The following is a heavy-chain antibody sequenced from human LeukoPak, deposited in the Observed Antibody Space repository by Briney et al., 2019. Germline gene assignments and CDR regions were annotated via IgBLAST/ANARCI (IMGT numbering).Heavy chain of an antibody. D-gene: IGHD3-16*01. Sequence: PGGSLRLSCEASGSGFTFGNFGMSWVRQAPGKGLEWLSGISGSGYYTYYADSVKGRFTISRDNSKNMLYIEMNSLRAEDTAVYYCAKDGSWGDYYFYFYMDVWGKGTTVTVSS. J-gene: IGHJ6*03. CDR2: ISGSGYYT. CDR3: AKDGSWGDYYFYFYMDV. V-gene: IGHV3-23*01. CDR1: GSGFTFGNFG.